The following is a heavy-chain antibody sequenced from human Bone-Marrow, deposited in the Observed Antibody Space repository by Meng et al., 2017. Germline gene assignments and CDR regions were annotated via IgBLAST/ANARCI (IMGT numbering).Heavy chain of an antibody. J-gene: IGHJ4*02. Sequence: QLQLQESGPGLGKPSETLSLTCTVSGGSISSSSYYLGWIRQPPGKGLERIASVYYRGSTYYNPSLKSRVTISVDTSKNQFSLKLSSVTAADTAVYYCATSTVTTFFDYWGQGTLVTVSS. V-gene: IGHV4-39*01. CDR3: ATSTVTTFFDY. CDR2: VYYRGST. CDR1: GGSISSSSYY. D-gene: IGHD4-17*01.